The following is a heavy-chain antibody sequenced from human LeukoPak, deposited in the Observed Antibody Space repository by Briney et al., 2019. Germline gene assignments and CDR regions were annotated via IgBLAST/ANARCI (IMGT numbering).Heavy chain of an antibody. V-gene: IGHV4-59*01. CDR3: ARLGYSYGYDYYYYYMDV. D-gene: IGHD5-18*01. CDR2: IYYSGST. Sequence: SSETLSLTCTVSGGSISSYYWSWIRQPPGKGLGWIGYIYYSGSTNYDPSLKSRVTISVDTSKNQFSLKLSSVTAADTAVYYCARLGYSYGYDYYYYYMDVWGKGTTVTISS. CDR1: GGSISSYY. J-gene: IGHJ6*03.